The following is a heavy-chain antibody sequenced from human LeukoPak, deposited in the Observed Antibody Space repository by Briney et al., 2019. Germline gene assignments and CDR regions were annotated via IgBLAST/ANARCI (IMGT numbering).Heavy chain of an antibody. Sequence: SETLSLTCAVYGESFSAYYWSWIRQAPGKTLEWIGEIHHSGTTNYNPSLKSRVNILIDPSKKQFSLKLSSVSAADTAVYYCARSGTYQHSSSYDYWGQGTLVTVSS. CDR2: IHHSGTT. D-gene: IGHD6-13*01. CDR1: GESFSAYY. CDR3: ARSGTYQHSSSYDY. V-gene: IGHV4-34*01. J-gene: IGHJ4*02.